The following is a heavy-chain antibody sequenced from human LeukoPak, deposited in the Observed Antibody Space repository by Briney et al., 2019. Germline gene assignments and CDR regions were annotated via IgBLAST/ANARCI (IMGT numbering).Heavy chain of an antibody. Sequence: ASVKVSCKASGYTFTSYDINWVRQATGQGLEWMGIINPSGGSTSYAQKFQGRVTMTRDMSTSTVYMELSSLRSEDTAVYYCARGSSSGYIDYWGQGTLVTVSS. CDR1: GYTFTSYD. V-gene: IGHV1-46*01. CDR3: ARGSSSGYIDY. CDR2: INPSGGST. D-gene: IGHD3-22*01. J-gene: IGHJ4*02.